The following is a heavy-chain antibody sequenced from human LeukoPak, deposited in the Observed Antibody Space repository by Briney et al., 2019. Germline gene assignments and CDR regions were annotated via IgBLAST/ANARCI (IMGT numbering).Heavy chain of an antibody. CDR2: IWYDGTNE. D-gene: IGHD5-12*01. CDR3: ASHGGL. Sequence: HTGGSLRLSCAASGFTFSDYGMHWVRQPPGKGLEWVAVIWYDGTNENYADSVKGRFTISRDNFRNTPYLQMNNVRAEDTAVFYCASHGGLWGQGTLVTVSS. CDR1: GFTFSDYG. J-gene: IGHJ4*02. V-gene: IGHV3-33*01.